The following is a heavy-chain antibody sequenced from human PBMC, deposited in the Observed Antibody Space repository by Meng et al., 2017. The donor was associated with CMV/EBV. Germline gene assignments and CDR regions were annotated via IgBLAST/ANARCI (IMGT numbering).Heavy chain of an antibody. CDR3: ARTDCSSTSCYLNY. Sequence: CTVSGGSIRSYYWSWIRQPAGKGLECIGRIYSSGGTNYKSSLKSRVTMSVDTSRNQFSLKLSSVTAADTAVYYCARTDCSSTSCYLNYWGQGTLVTVSS. V-gene: IGHV4-4*07. D-gene: IGHD2-2*01. CDR2: IYSSGGT. CDR1: GGSIRSYY. J-gene: IGHJ4*02.